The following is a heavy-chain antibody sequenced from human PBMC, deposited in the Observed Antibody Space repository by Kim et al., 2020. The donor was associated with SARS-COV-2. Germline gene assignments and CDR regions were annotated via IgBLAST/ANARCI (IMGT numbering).Heavy chain of an antibody. Sequence: SETLSLTCTVSGGSISSGDYYWSWIRQPPGKGLEWIGYIYYSGSTYYNPALKSRVTISVDTSKNQFSLKLSSVTAAETAVYYCARDGMVLEWLLPSYGMDVWGQGTTVTVSS. V-gene: IGHV4-30-4*01. CDR3: ARDGMVLEWLLPSYGMDV. D-gene: IGHD3-3*01. CDR2: IYYSGST. CDR1: GGSISSGDYY. J-gene: IGHJ6*02.